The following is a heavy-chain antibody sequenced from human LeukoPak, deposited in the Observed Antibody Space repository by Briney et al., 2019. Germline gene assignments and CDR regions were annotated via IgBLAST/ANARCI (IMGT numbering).Heavy chain of an antibody. CDR3: SRGLDSRKLGY. J-gene: IGHJ4*02. CDR1: GASFSSGDQY. D-gene: IGHD3-22*01. Sequence: SQTLSLTCTVSGASFSSGDQYWNWIRQRPGEGLEWIGSIHPSGTLYNNPSLKSRVTISIDTSKNQFSLNLNSVTAADTAVYFCSRGLDSRKLGYWGQGTLVTVSS. CDR2: IHPSGTL. V-gene: IGHV4-31*03.